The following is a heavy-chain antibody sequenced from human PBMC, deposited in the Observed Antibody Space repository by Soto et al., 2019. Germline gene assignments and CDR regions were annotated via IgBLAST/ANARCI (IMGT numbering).Heavy chain of an antibody. V-gene: IGHV4-59*01. CDR1: GGSISSYY. CDR3: AGEGYDRKNYSYNGMDV. J-gene: IGHJ6*04. Sequence: SETLSLTCTVSGGSISSYYWNWIRQPPGKGLEWIGYIYYSGSTNYNPSLKSRVTISVDTSKNQFSLKLSSVTAADTAVYYCAGEGYDRKNYSYNGMDVGGKGPRVTFPS. D-gene: IGHD3-22*01. CDR2: IYYSGST.